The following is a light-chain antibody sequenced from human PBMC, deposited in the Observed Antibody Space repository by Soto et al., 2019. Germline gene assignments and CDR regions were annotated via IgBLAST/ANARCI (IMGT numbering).Light chain of an antibody. CDR2: DAS. CDR3: QQSYREPLK. CDR1: QSISTY. J-gene: IGKJ5*01. Sequence: LPMRFSSGTWSAPVGHGVTIICRASQSISTYLNWYQKKPGKAPNLLIYDASRLQSGVPSRFSGSGGGTDFTLSISRVQPEDFATYFCQQSYREPLKFGQGTRLEI. V-gene: IGKV1-39*01.